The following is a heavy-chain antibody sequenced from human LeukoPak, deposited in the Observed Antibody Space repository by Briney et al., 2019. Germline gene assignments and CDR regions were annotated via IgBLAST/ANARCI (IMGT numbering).Heavy chain of an antibody. CDR2: NYPGDSDT. CDR1: GYSFTNYW. V-gene: IGHV5-51*01. CDR3: ARLPPAAISYYYYGMDV. D-gene: IGHD2-2*01. Sequence: GESLKISCKGSGYSFTNYWIGWVRQMPGKGLEWMGINYPGDSDTRYSPSFQGQVTISADKSSSTAYLQWSSLKASDTAMYYCARLPPAAISYYYYGMDVWGQGTTVTVAS. J-gene: IGHJ6*02.